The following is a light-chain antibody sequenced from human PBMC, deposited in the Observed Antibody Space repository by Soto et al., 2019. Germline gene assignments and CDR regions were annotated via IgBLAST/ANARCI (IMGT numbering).Light chain of an antibody. V-gene: IGKV1-5*01. CDR3: QQHNSFSIT. CDR2: DAS. J-gene: IGKJ5*01. CDR1: QSLNNY. Sequence: IQMTQSPSTLSASVGDRVTITCRASQSLNNYLAWYQQKPGKAPKLLIYDASTLERGVPSRFSGSGSGTEFTLTINSLQADDFATYYCQQHNSFSITFGQGTRLEIK.